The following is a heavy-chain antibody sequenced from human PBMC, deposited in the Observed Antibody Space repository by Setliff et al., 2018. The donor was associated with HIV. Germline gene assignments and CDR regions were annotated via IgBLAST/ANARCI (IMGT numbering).Heavy chain of an antibody. J-gene: IGHJ5*02. CDR2: IYHSGST. V-gene: IGHV4-38-2*02. D-gene: IGHD2-8*01. CDR3: ARDAPTVYANGWFDP. Sequence: SETLSLTCAVSGYSISSGFYWGWIRQPPGKGLEWIGSIYHSGSTNYNPSLKSRVTISVDTSKNQFSLKLSSVTAADTAVYYCARDAPTVYANGWFDPWGQGTLVTVSS. CDR1: GYSISSGFY.